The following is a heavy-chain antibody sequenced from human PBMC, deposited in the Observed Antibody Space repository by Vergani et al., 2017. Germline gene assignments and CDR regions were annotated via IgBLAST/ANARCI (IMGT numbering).Heavy chain of an antibody. D-gene: IGHD3-3*01. J-gene: IGHJ6*02. Sequence: EVQLLESGGGLVQPGGSLRLSCAASGFIFSSYAINWVRPAPGKGLEWVSVISGFGGSTYYADSVKGRFTISRDNSKNTLYLQMNSLRAGDTAVYYCARGDFWSGPYYYYGMDVWGQGTTVTVSS. V-gene: IGHV3-23*01. CDR1: GFIFSSYA. CDR3: ARGDFWSGPYYYYGMDV. CDR2: ISGFGGST.